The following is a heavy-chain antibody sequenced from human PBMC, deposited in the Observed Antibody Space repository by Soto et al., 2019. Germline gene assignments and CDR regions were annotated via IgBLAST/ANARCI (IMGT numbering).Heavy chain of an antibody. J-gene: IGHJ4*02. D-gene: IGHD6-6*01. Sequence: GGSLRLSCAASGFTFISYAMSWVRQAPGKGLEWVSAISGSGGSTYYADSVKGRFTISRDNSKNTLYLQMNSLRAEDTAVYYCAKDGSSSSRYIDYWGQGTLVTVSS. CDR3: AKDGSSSSRYIDY. CDR2: ISGSGGST. V-gene: IGHV3-23*01. CDR1: GFTFISYA.